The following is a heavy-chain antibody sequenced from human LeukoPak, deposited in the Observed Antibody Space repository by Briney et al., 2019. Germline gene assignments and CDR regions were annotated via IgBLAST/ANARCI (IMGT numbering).Heavy chain of an antibody. V-gene: IGHV3-7*01. D-gene: IGHD5-24*01. Sequence: RPGGSLRLSCAASGFTFSSYWMSWVRQAPGKGLEWVARIKQDGSEKYHVDSVKGRFTISRDNTRNSLYLQMNSLRAEDTAVYYCARHMERWRQFTHSLDYWGQGTLVTVSS. J-gene: IGHJ4*02. CDR1: GFTFSSYW. CDR3: ARHMERWRQFTHSLDY. CDR2: IKQDGSEK.